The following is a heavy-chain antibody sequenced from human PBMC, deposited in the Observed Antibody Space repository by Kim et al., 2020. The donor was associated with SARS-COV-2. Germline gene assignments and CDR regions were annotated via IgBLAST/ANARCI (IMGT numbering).Heavy chain of an antibody. Sequence: ASVKVSCKASGYTFTSYYMHWVRQAPGQGLEWMGIINPSGGSTSYAQKFQGRVTMTRDTSTSTVYMELSSLRSEDTAVYYCARDPAGYYDSSGYSSSFDYWGQGTLVTVSS. J-gene: IGHJ4*02. D-gene: IGHD3-22*01. V-gene: IGHV1-46*01. CDR3: ARDPAGYYDSSGYSSSFDY. CDR2: INPSGGST. CDR1: GYTFTSYY.